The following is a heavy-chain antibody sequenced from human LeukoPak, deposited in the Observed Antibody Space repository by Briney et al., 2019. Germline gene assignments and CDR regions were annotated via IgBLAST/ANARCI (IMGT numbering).Heavy chain of an antibody. D-gene: IGHD5-12*01. CDR2: INPIFGTA. V-gene: IGHV1-69*05. Sequence: SVKVSCKASGCTFSSYAISWVRQAPGQGLEWMGGINPIFGTANYAQKFQGRVTITTDESSSTAYMELSSLRSDDTAVYYCARDQGYPAYYDNCMDVWGKRTTVTVSS. CDR1: GCTFSSYA. CDR3: ARDQGYPAYYDNCMDV. J-gene: IGHJ6*03.